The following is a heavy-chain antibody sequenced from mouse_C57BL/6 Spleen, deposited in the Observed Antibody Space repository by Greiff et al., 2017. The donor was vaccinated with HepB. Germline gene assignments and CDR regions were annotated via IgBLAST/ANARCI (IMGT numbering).Heavy chain of an antibody. J-gene: IGHJ4*01. CDR2: IHPNSGST. V-gene: IGHV1-64*01. CDR3: ARPDYGNAMDY. CDR1: GYTFTSYW. D-gene: IGHD1-1*01. Sequence: QVQLQQSGAELVKPGASVKLSCKASGYTFTSYWMHWVKQRPGQGLEWIGMIHPNSGSTNYNEKFKSKATLTVDKSSSTAYMQLSSLTSEDSAVYYCARPDYGNAMDYWGQGTSVTVSS.